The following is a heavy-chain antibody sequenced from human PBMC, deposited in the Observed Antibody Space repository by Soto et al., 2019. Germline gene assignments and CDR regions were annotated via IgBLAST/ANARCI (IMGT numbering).Heavy chain of an antibody. Sequence: RGESLKISCKGSGYSFTSYWIGWVRQMPGKGLEWMGIIYPGDSDTRYSPSFQGQVTISADKSISTAYLQWSSLKASDTAMYYCARQPQAVAGTYYYYYGMDVLGQGTTVTVSS. V-gene: IGHV5-51*01. CDR3: ARQPQAVAGTYYYYYGMDV. CDR2: IYPGDSDT. CDR1: GYSFTSYW. D-gene: IGHD6-19*01. J-gene: IGHJ6*02.